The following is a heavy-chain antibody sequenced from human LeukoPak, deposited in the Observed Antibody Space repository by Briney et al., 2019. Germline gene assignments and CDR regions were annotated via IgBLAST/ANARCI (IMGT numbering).Heavy chain of an antibody. J-gene: IGHJ6*03. V-gene: IGHV4-34*01. D-gene: IGHD3-9*01. CDR2: INHSGST. CDR1: GGSFSGYY. Sequence: SETLSLTCAVYGGSFSGYYWSWIRQPPGKGLEWIGEINHSGSTNYNPSLKSRVTISVDTSKNQFSLKLSSVTAADTAVYYCARVTYYDILTGYSPPYYMDVRGKGTTVTVSS. CDR3: ARVTYYDILTGYSPPYYMDV.